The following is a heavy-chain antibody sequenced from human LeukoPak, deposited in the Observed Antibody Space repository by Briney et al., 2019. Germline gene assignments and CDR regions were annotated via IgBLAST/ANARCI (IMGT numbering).Heavy chain of an antibody. D-gene: IGHD3-3*01. Sequence: GGSLRPSCAAPGFTFDDYGMSWVRHAPGKGLEWVSGINWNGGSTGYADSVKGRFTISRDNAKNSLYLQMNSLRAEDTALYYCARDRYYDFWSGYYYPLDYWGQGTLVTVSS. CDR2: INWNGGST. J-gene: IGHJ4*02. CDR3: ARDRYYDFWSGYYYPLDY. CDR1: GFTFDDYG. V-gene: IGHV3-20*04.